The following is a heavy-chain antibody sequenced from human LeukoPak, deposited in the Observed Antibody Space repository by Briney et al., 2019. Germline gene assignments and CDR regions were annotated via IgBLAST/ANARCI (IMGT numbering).Heavy chain of an antibody. CDR1: GFIFSSYA. CDR3: ARVPSSGWLYYFDY. CDR2: LSYDGRDE. V-gene: IGHV3-30*04. J-gene: IGHJ4*02. Sequence: GGSLRLSCAASGFIFSSYALHWVRQAPGKGLEWVAVLSYDGRDESYADSVKGRFTISRDNSKNTLYLQMNNLGAKDTAVYYCARVPSSGWLYYFDYWGQGTLVTVSS. D-gene: IGHD6-19*01.